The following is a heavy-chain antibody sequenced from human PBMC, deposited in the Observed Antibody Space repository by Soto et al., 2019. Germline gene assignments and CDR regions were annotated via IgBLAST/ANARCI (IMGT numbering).Heavy chain of an antibody. CDR3: ARLGFPGAIYFDS. J-gene: IGHJ4*02. CDR2: IYPGDSET. Sequence: GESLKISCKGSGYNFTTFWIGWVRQVPGKGLEWMGIIYPGDSETKYSPDFEGQVTISADRSTDTAYLQWRSLRASDTAMYYCARLGFPGAIYFDSWGLGTLVTVSS. V-gene: IGHV5-51*01. CDR1: GYNFTTFW.